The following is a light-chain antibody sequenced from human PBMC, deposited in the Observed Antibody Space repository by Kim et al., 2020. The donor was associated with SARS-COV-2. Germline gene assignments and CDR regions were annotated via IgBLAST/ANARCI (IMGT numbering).Light chain of an antibody. Sequence: DIVMTQSPDSLAVSLGERATINRKSSQSVLYISNSKNYLAWYQQKPGQPPKLLIYWASTRESGVPDRFSGSGSGTDFTLTISSLQAEDVAVYYCQQYYSTPRTFGQGTKVDIK. CDR1: QSVLYISNSKNY. CDR2: WAS. CDR3: QQYYSTPRT. J-gene: IGKJ1*01. V-gene: IGKV4-1*01.